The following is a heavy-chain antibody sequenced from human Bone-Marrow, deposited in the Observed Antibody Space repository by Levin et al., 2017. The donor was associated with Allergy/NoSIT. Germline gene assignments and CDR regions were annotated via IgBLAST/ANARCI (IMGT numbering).Heavy chain of an antibody. CDR2: ISSSSTYI. V-gene: IGHV3-21*01. J-gene: IGHJ4*02. D-gene: IGHD5-12*01. CDR3: ASPRGGYGNLIDY. Sequence: GESLKISCAASGFTFSSHSMNWVRQAPGKGLEWVSSISSSSTYINYADSVKGRFTISRDNAKNSLYLQMNSLRAEDTAVYYCASPRGGYGNLIDYWGQGTLVTVSS. CDR1: GFTFSSHS.